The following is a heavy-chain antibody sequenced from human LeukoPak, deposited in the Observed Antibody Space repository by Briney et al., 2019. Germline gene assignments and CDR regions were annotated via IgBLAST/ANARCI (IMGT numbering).Heavy chain of an antibody. CDR2: IYYSGST. V-gene: IGHV4-59*01. Sequence: PSETLSLTCTVSGGSISSYYWSWIRQPPGKGLEWIGYIYYSGSTNYNPSLKSRVTISVDTSKNQFSLKLSSVTAADTAVYYCARVNRPRSGYYKVYYYYYMDVWGKGTTVTVSS. CDR3: ARVNRPRSGYYKVYYYYYMDV. J-gene: IGHJ6*03. D-gene: IGHD3-3*01. CDR1: GGSISSYY.